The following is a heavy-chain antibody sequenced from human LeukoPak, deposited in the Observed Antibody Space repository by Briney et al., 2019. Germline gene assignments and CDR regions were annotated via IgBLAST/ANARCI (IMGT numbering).Heavy chain of an antibody. CDR2: IYYSGST. V-gene: IGHV4-39*07. CDR3: ARGYGGDDSSALPFDY. D-gene: IGHD3-22*01. J-gene: IGHJ4*02. CDR1: GGSISSSSYY. Sequence: SETLSLTCTVSGGSISSSSYYWGWIRQPPGKGLEWIGSIYYSGSTYYNPSLKSRVTISVDTSKNQFSLKLSSVTAADTAVYYCARGYGGDDSSALPFDYWGQGTLVTVSS.